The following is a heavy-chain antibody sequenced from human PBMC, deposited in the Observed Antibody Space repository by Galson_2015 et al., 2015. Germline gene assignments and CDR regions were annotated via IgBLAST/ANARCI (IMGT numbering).Heavy chain of an antibody. D-gene: IGHD2-15*01. CDR3: ARQREGYCSGGSCCPYYFDY. V-gene: IGHV5-10-1*04. Sequence: QSGAEVKKPGESPRISCKGSGYSFTSYWISWVRQMPGKGLEWMGRIDPSDSYTNYSPSFQGQVTISADKSISTAYLQWSSLKASDTAMYYCARQREGYCSGGSCCPYYFDYWGQGTLVTVSS. CDR2: IDPSDSYT. CDR1: GYSFTSYW. J-gene: IGHJ4*02.